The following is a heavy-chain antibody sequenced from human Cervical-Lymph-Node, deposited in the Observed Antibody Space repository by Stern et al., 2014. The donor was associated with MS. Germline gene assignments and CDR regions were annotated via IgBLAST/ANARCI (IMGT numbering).Heavy chain of an antibody. J-gene: IGHJ4*02. CDR3: ARGGRGSGLDY. D-gene: IGHD6-19*01. CDR1: GFTFDNYP. V-gene: IGHV3-30-3*01. Sequence: VQLVESGGGVVQPGRSLRLSCAASGFTFDNYPMHWVRQPPGKGLEWVTFISYAGSSEDYADSVQGRCTISRDNSKNTLYLQLNSLRAEDTAVYYCARGGRGSGLDYWGQGTLVTVSS. CDR2: ISYAGSSE.